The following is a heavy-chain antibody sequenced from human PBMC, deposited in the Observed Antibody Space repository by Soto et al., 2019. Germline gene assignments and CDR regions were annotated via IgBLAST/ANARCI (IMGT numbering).Heavy chain of an antibody. V-gene: IGHV3-7*03. CDR2: IKQDGSEK. CDR3: AREERPLRGYSVYDFAFDI. CDR1: GFTFSSYW. Sequence: EVQLVESGGGLVQPGGSLRLSCAASGFTFSSYWMSWVRQAPGKGLEWVANIKQDGSEKYYVDSVKGRFTISRDNAKNSLYLQMNSLRAEDTAVYYCAREERPLRGYSVYDFAFDIWGQGTMVTVSS. J-gene: IGHJ3*02. D-gene: IGHD5-12*01.